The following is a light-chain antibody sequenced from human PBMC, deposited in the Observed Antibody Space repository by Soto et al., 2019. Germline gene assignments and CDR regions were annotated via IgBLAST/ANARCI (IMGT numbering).Light chain of an antibody. J-gene: IGLJ2*01. V-gene: IGLV2-14*01. CDR1: SSDVGAYNY. CDR3: QVWDANTDHVV. CDR2: DVN. Sequence: QSALTQPASVSGSPGQSITISCTGTSSDVGAYNYVSWYQQHPGKAPKLMIYDVNIRPSGVSNRFSGSKSGNTASLTISRVEAGHEADYYCQVWDANTDHVVFGGGTKLTVL.